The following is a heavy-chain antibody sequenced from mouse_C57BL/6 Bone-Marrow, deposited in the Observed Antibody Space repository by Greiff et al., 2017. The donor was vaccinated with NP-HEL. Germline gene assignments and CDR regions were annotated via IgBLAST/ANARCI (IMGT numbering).Heavy chain of an antibody. D-gene: IGHD4-1*01. CDR1: GFTFSSYG. CDR3: ASPQANWDVWFAY. J-gene: IGHJ3*01. V-gene: IGHV5-6*02. CDR2: ISSGGSYT. Sequence: EVKLVESGGDLVKPGGSLKLSCAASGFTFSSYGMSWVRQTPDKRLEWVATISSGGSYTYYPDSVKGRFTISRDNAKNTLYLQMSSLKSEDTAMYYCASPQANWDVWFAYWGQGTLVTVSA.